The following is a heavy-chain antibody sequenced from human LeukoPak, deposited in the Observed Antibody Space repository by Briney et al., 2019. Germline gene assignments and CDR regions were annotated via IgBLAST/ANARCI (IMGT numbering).Heavy chain of an antibody. CDR3: ARFRGLYRGNWFDP. Sequence: SETLSLTCTVSGGSISSGDYNWNWIRQPPGKGLEWIGYISYSGSTYYDPSLKSRVTISVDTSKNQFSLKLSSVTAADTAVYYCARFRGLYRGNWFDPWGQGTLVTVSS. V-gene: IGHV4-30-4*01. CDR1: GGSISSGDYN. J-gene: IGHJ5*02. D-gene: IGHD2-2*02. CDR2: ISYSGST.